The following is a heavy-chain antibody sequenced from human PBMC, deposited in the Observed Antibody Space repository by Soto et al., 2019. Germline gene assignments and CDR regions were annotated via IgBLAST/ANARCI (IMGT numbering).Heavy chain of an antibody. CDR3: ARETGEAGNYYGMDV. J-gene: IGHJ6*02. CDR2: IIPIFDTA. D-gene: IGHD7-27*01. CDR1: GGTFSSYA. V-gene: IGHV1-69*12. Sequence: QVQLVQSGAEVKKPGSSVKVSCKASGGTFSSYAISWVRQAPGQGLEWMGGIIPIFDTANYAQKFQGRVTITADESTSTDYMELSRLRSEDTAVYYCARETGEAGNYYGMDVWGQGTTVTFSS.